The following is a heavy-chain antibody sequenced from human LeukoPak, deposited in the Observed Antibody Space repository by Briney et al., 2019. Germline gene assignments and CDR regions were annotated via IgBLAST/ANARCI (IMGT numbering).Heavy chain of an antibody. CDR1: GFTFSSYA. D-gene: IGHD3-22*01. V-gene: IGHV3-23*01. CDR2: ISGSGGST. CDR3: AKDHFHRYYYDSSGYYPFDY. J-gene: IGHJ4*02. Sequence: QPGGSLRLSCAASGFTFSSYAMSWVRQAPGKGLEWVSAISGSGGSTYYADSVKGRFTISRDNSKNTLYLQMNSLRAEDTAVYYCAKDHFHRYYYDSSGYYPFDYWGQGTLVTVSS.